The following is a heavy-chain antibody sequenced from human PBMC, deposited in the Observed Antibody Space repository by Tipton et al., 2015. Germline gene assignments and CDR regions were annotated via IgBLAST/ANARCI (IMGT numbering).Heavy chain of an antibody. V-gene: IGHV3-23*01. CDR2: ISGSGGST. Sequence: SLRLSCTLSGFTLSNYAMSWVRQAPGKGLEWVSAISGSGGSTYYADSVKGRFTISRDNSKNTLYLQMNSLKTEDTAVYYCSGDSSPSVGYFDSWGQGTLVTVSS. CDR1: GFTLSNYA. CDR3: SGDSSPSVGYFDS. J-gene: IGHJ4*02. D-gene: IGHD6-6*01.